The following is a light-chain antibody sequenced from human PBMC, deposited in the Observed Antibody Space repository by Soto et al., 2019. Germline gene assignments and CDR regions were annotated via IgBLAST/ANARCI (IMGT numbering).Light chain of an antibody. J-gene: IGKJ1*01. Sequence: EIVLTQSPGTLSLSPGERVTLSCRASQGISSSSLAWHQQKRGQAPRLLIFGASSRATGIPDRFGGSGSGTDFTLTISRLEPDDFAVYYCQHYGASRWTFGQGTKVEIK. CDR3: QHYGASRWT. CDR1: QGISSSS. CDR2: GAS. V-gene: IGKV3-20*01.